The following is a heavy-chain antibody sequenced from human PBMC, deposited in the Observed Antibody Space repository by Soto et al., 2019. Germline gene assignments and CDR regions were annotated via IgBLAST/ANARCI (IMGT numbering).Heavy chain of an antibody. D-gene: IGHD3-16*01. V-gene: IGHV3-53*01. CDR3: ARSDRDYAYALNV. Sequence: EAQLVESGGGLIQPGGSLRLSCAASGFTVSDNYITWVRQAPGKGLEWVSLLYSGGRIYYADSVKGRFTISRDTSKSTLYLQMNSLRTADTAVYYCARSDRDYAYALNVWGQGPTVTVSS. J-gene: IGHJ6*02. CDR1: GFTVSDNY. CDR2: LYSGGRI.